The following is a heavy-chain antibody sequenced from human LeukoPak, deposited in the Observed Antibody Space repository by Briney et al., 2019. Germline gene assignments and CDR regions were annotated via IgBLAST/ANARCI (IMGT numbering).Heavy chain of an antibody. V-gene: IGHV1-8*03. CDR3: ARDSNGQTRDDDPFDI. CDR1: GYTFSSNFD. J-gene: IGHJ3*02. D-gene: IGHD6-19*01. Sequence: ASVKVSCKASGYTFSSNFDINWVRQASGQGLEWMGWLNPNSGNTGYAQKFQGRVTITRDTSISTAYMELSSLRSEDTAVYYCARDSNGQTRDDDPFDIWGQGPMVTVSS. CDR2: LNPNSGNT.